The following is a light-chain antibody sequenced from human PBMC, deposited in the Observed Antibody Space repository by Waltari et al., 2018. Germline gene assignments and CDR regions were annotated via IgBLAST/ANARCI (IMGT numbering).Light chain of an antibody. V-gene: IGLV1-40*01. CDR2: AKR. J-gene: IGLJ3*02. Sequence: QSVLAQPPSVSGAPGQRVTISCSGSSSNIGAGSDVHWYQHLPGTAPKLLIYAKRKRPSGVPYRFAGSKSGTSASRPITGLQAEDEADYYCQSYDSSLSGSVFGGGTKLTVL. CDR1: SSNIGAGSD. CDR3: QSYDSSLSGSV.